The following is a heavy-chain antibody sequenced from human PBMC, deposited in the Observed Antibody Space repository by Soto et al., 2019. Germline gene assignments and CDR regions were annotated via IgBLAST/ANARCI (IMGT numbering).Heavy chain of an antibody. CDR1: GDSVFSNTAA. CDR3: ARVSTNYYDSSGPTYYYGMDV. CDR2: TYYRSKWYN. Sequence: PSQTLSLTCAISGDSVFSNTAAWNWIRQSPSRGLEWLGRTYYRSKWYNDYAVSVKSRITINPDTSKNQFSLQLNSVTPEDTAVYYCARVSTNYYDSSGPTYYYGMDVWGQGTTVTVS. D-gene: IGHD3-22*01. J-gene: IGHJ6*02. V-gene: IGHV6-1*01.